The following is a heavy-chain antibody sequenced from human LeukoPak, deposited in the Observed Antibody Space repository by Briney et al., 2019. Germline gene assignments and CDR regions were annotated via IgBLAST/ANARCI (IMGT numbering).Heavy chain of an antibody. CDR3: ASEQQNHAFDI. J-gene: IGHJ3*02. CDR2: IYYSGST. V-gene: IGHV4-59*01. D-gene: IGHD6-13*01. Sequence: KPSETLSLTCTVPGGSISSYYWSWIRQPPGKGLEWIGYIYYSGSTNYNPSLKSRVTISVDTSKNQFSLKLSSVTAADTAVYYCASEQQNHAFDIWGQGTMVTVSS. CDR1: GGSISSYY.